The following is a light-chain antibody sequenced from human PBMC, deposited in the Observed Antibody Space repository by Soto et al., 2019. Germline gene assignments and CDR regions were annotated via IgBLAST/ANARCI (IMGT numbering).Light chain of an antibody. J-gene: IGKJ1*01. CDR1: QSIVSNY. V-gene: IGKV3-20*01. CDR3: QQYGSSPPT. CDR2: GSS. Sequence: EIVLTQSPVTLSLSPGERATLSCKASQSIVSNYLAWYQRRPGQAPRLLIYGSSSRATDIPARFSGSGSGTDFTLTITRLESEDFAVYYCQQYGSSPPTFGQGTKVEFK.